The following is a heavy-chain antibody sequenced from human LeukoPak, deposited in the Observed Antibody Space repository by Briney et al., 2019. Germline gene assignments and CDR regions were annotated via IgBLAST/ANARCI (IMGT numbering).Heavy chain of an antibody. CDR2: ISAYNGNT. J-gene: IGHJ4*02. V-gene: IGHV1-18*01. D-gene: IGHD3-3*01. CDR1: GYTFTSYG. CDR3: ARELEGYTIFGVVIMGYFDY. Sequence: GASVKVSCKASGYTFTSYGISWVRQAPGQGLEWMGWISAYNGNTNYAQKLKGRVTMTTDTSTSTAYMELRSLRSDDTAVYYCARELEGYTIFGVVIMGYFDYWGQGTLVTVSS.